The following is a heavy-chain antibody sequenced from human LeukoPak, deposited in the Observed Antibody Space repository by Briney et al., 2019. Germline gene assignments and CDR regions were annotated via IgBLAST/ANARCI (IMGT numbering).Heavy chain of an antibody. Sequence: PSETLSLTCTVSGYSISSGYYWGWIRQPPGKGLEWIGSIYHSGSTYYNPSLKSRVTISVDTSKNQFSLKLSSVTAADTAVYYCARGVEMATIEDYWGQGTLVTVSS. J-gene: IGHJ4*02. CDR1: GYSISSGYY. CDR2: IYHSGST. D-gene: IGHD5-24*01. CDR3: ARGVEMATIEDY. V-gene: IGHV4-38-2*02.